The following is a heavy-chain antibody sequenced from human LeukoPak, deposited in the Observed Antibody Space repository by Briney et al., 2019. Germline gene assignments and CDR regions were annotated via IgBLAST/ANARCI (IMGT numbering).Heavy chain of an antibody. CDR1: GYTLTELS. CDR2: FDPEDGET. V-gene: IGHV1-24*01. D-gene: IGHD3-16*02. Sequence: ASVKVSCKVSGYTLTELSMHWVRQAPGKGLEWMGGFDPEDGETIYAQKFQGRVTMTEDTSTDTAYMELSSLRSEDTAVYYCATQIWGSYLKATGFDYWCQGTLVTVSS. CDR3: ATQIWGSYLKATGFDY. J-gene: IGHJ4*02.